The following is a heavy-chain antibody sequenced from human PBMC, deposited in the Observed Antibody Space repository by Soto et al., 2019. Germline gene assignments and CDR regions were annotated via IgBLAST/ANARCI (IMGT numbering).Heavy chain of an antibody. CDR3: TTTYYYDSSGYYPHYYYGMDV. V-gene: IGHV3-15*01. Sequence: GGSLRRSWAASGFTFSNAWMSWVRQAPGKGLEWVGRIKSKTGGGTTDYAAPVKGRFTISRDDSKNTLYLQMNSLKTEDTAVYYCTTTYYYDSSGYYPHYYYGMDVWGQGTTVTVSS. D-gene: IGHD3-22*01. CDR1: GFTFSNAW. J-gene: IGHJ6*02. CDR2: IKSKTGGGTT.